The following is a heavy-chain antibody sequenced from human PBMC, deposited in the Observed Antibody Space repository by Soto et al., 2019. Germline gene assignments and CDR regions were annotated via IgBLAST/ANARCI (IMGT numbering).Heavy chain of an antibody. Sequence: QVQLVESGGGVVQPGRSLRLSCAASGFTFSSYGMHWVRQAPGKGLEWVAVISYDGSNKYYADSVKGRFTVSRDNSKNTLYLQMNSLRAEDKAMYYCAEDRPWFDPWGQGTLVTVSS. CDR1: GFTFSSYG. J-gene: IGHJ5*02. V-gene: IGHV3-30*18. CDR2: ISYDGSNK. CDR3: AEDRPWFDP.